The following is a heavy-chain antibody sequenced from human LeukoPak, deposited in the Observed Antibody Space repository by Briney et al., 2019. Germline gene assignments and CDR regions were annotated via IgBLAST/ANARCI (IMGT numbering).Heavy chain of an antibody. CDR1: DGSISSGSYY. CDR3: ARSRERICTNPPCYVDLQAT. Sequence: SETLSLTGTVSDGSISSGSYYWTWIRHPAGKGLEWSGRIYITESANYNSSLESRVTILVDTSKNQFSLKLSSVTAADTAIYYCARSRERICTNPPCYVDLQATWGQGALVTVSP. J-gene: IGHJ4*02. CDR2: IYITESA. V-gene: IGHV4-61*02. D-gene: IGHD2-8*01.